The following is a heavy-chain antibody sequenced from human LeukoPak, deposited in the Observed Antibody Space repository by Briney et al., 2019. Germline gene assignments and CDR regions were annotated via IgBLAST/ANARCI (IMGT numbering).Heavy chain of an antibody. Sequence: GRSLRLSCAASGFTFSRYGMHWVRQAPGKGLEWVAVIWYDRSNEYYADSVKGRFTIFRDNSKNTLHLQMNSLRAEDTAVYYCARPLVGDALDYWGQGTLVTVSS. CDR2: IWYDRSNE. V-gene: IGHV3-33*01. CDR3: ARPLVGDALDY. CDR1: GFTFSRYG. J-gene: IGHJ4*02. D-gene: IGHD1-26*01.